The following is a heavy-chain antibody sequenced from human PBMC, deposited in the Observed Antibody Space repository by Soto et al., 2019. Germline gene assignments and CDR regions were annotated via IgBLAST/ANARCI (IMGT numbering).Heavy chain of an antibody. V-gene: IGHV1-3*01. CDR1: GYTFTSYA. J-gene: IGHJ4*02. D-gene: IGHD6-19*01. CDR3: GRPHGGSSGWDKGYFDF. Sequence: QVQLVQSGAEVKKPGASVKVSCKASGYTFTSYAMHWVRQAPGQRLEWMGWINAGNGNTKYSQKFQGRVTINRDTSARTADMELSSLRYDGTAVYFCGRPHGGSSGWDKGYFDFWGQGTRVTVSS. CDR2: INAGNGNT.